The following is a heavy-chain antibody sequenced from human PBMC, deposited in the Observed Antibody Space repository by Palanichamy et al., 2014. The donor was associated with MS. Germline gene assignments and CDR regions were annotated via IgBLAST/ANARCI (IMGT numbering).Heavy chain of an antibody. CDR1: GYTFTSYY. J-gene: IGHJ5*02. V-gene: IGHV1-46*03. CDR2: INPSGGST. CDR3: ARGTTMVRGVINKRSGWIDP. Sequence: QLVQSGAEVKKPGASVKVSSKASGYTFTSYYMHWVRQAPGQGLEWMGIINPSGGSTSYAQKFQGRVTMTRDTSTSTVYMELSSLRSEDTAVYYCARGTTMVRGVINKRSGWIDPWGQGTLVTVSS. D-gene: IGHD3-10*01.